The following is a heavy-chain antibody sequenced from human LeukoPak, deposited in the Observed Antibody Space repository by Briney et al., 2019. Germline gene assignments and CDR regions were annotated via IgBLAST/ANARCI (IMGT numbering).Heavy chain of an antibody. Sequence: PGGSLRLSCAASGFTFSSYDMNWVRQAPGKGLEWVSCISRSSSYKNYADSVKGRLTISRDNAKNSLYLQMNSLRAEDTAVYYCARELSFGEGIMDVWGEGTTVTISS. CDR3: ARELSFGEGIMDV. CDR1: GFTFSSYD. V-gene: IGHV3-21*01. D-gene: IGHD3-10*01. J-gene: IGHJ6*03. CDR2: ISRSSSYK.